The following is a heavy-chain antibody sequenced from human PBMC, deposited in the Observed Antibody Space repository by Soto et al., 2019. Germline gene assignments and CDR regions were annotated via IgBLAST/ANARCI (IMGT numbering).Heavy chain of an antibody. V-gene: IGHV3-33*01. CDR3: ARGSSGYISSWYYFDY. CDR1: GFTFSSYG. Sequence: GGSLRLSCAASGFTFSSYGMHWVRQAPGKGLEWVAVIWYDGSNKYYADSVKGRFTISRDNSKNTLYLQMNSLRAEDTAVYYCARGSSGYISSWYYFDYWGRGTLVTVSS. J-gene: IGHJ4*02. CDR2: IWYDGSNK. D-gene: IGHD6-13*01.